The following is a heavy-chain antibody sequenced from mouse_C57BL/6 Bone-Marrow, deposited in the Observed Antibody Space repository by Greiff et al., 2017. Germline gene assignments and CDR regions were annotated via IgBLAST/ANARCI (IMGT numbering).Heavy chain of an antibody. D-gene: IGHD3-3*01. CDR2: IYPGDGDT. J-gene: IGHJ4*01. CDR1: GYAFSSSW. V-gene: IGHV1-82*01. CDR3: ARRADY. Sequence: QVQLKESGPELVKPGASVKISCKASGYAFSSSWMNWVKQRPGKGLEWIGRIYPGDGDTNYNGKFKGKATLTADKSSSTAYMQLSSLTSEDSAVYFCARRADYWGQGTSVTVSS.